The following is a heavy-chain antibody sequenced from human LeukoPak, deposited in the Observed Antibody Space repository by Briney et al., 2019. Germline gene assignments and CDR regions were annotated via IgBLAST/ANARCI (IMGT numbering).Heavy chain of an antibody. D-gene: IGHD3-9*01. J-gene: IGHJ5*02. V-gene: IGHV3-48*03. CDR3: ARAPTKFRRDWFDP. CDR2: ISSSGSTI. CDR1: EFTISNNE. Sequence: AGSLRLSCAASEFTISNNEMNWIRQAPGKGLEWVSYISSSGSTIYYADSVKGRFTISRDNAKNSLYLQMNNLRVEDTAVYYCARAPTKFRRDWFDPWGQGTLVTVSS.